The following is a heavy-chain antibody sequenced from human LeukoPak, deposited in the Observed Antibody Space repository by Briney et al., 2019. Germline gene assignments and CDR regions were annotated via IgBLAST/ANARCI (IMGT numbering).Heavy chain of an antibody. CDR2: ISYDGSNK. CDR3: ASMDTAMGHAFDI. V-gene: IGHV3-30-3*01. CDR1: GFTFSSYA. D-gene: IGHD5-18*01. J-gene: IGHJ3*02. Sequence: GGSLRLSCAASGFTFSSYAMHWVRQASGKGLEWVAVISYDGSNKYYADSVKGRFTISRDNSKNTLYLQMNSLRAEDTAVYYCASMDTAMGHAFDIWGQGTMVTVSS.